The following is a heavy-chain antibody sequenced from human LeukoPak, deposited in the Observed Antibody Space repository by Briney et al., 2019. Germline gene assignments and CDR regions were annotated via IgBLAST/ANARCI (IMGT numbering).Heavy chain of an antibody. CDR3: ARSLVRAGPAGY. V-gene: IGHV1-69*05. Sequence: SVKVSCKASGGTLSSYAISWVRQAPGQGLEWMGRIIPIFGTANYAQKFQGRVTITTDESTSTAYMELSSLRSEDTAVYYCARSLVRAGPAGYWGQGTLVTVSS. CDR1: GGTLSSYA. D-gene: IGHD2-2*01. J-gene: IGHJ4*02. CDR2: IIPIFGTA.